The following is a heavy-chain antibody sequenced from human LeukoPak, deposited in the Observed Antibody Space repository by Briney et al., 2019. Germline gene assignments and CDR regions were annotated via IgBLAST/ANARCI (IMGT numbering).Heavy chain of an antibody. D-gene: IGHD3-22*01. CDR3: VRGYYYDSSGYWVRAFDS. V-gene: IGHV4-30-2*01. CDR2: MYHSGTT. J-gene: IGHJ3*02. CDR1: GGSISSGGYS. Sequence: SQTLSLTCAVSGGSISSGGYSWSWIRQPPGKGLEGIGYMYHSGTTHYNPSLKSRVTISVDRSKTQFSLKLSSVTAADTAVYYCVRGYYYDSSGYWVRAFDSWGQGTMVTVSS.